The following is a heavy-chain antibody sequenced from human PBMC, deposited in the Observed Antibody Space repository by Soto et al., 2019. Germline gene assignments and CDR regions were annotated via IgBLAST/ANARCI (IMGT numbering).Heavy chain of an antibody. CDR3: ARGGSGSYFWYFDL. D-gene: IGHD1-26*01. J-gene: IGHJ2*01. Sequence: LRLSCADSGFTFSRYEMNWVRQAPGKELEWVSYISSSSSTLYYADSVKGRFTISRDNAKNSLYLQMNSLRAEDTAVYYCARGGSGSYFWYFDLWGRGTLVTVSS. CDR2: ISSSSSTL. CDR1: GFTFSRYE. V-gene: IGHV3-48*03.